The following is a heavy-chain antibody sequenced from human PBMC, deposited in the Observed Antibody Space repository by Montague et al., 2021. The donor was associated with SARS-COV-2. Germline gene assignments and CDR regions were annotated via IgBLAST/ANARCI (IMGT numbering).Heavy chain of an antibody. J-gene: IGHJ5*02. CDR2: IYYSGST. CDR1: GGSISSGGYY. CDR3: ARATRSIVVLNWFDP. V-gene: IGHV4-31*03. Sequence: TLSLTCTVSGGSISSGGYYWSWIRQHPGKSLEWIGYIYYSGSTYYNPSLKSRVTVSVDTSKNQSSLKLSSVTAADTAVYYCARATRSIVVLNWFDPWGQGTLVTVSS. D-gene: IGHD3-22*01.